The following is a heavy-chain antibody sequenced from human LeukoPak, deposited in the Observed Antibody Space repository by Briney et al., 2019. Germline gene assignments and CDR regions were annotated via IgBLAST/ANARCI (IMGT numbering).Heavy chain of an antibody. CDR1: GGSVTDYY. Sequence: PSETLSLTCTVSGGSVTDYYWSWIRQSPGKGLEWIGYIYYTGTSYNPSLKSRVTISADTSKNQISLKLSSVTAADTALYYCARDSYNWNVDAFDPWGQGTLVTVSS. V-gene: IGHV4-59*02. CDR2: IYYTGT. CDR3: ARDSYNWNVDAFDP. D-gene: IGHD1-20*01. J-gene: IGHJ5*02.